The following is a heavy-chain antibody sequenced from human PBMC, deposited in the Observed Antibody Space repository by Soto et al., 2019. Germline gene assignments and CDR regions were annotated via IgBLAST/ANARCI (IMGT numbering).Heavy chain of an antibody. CDR2: SFYGGTT. D-gene: IGHD7-27*01. Sequence: QVQLRESGPGLLKPSETLSLTCTVSGGSISSPSYNWGWVRQPPGKGTEWIGSSFYGGTTHYTPSLGSRLAISGDTAGTPVSLTLTSMTAADTAVYYSATGASTHFDSWGTGAMVTVSS. CDR3: ATGASTHFDS. V-gene: IGHV4-39*01. J-gene: IGHJ4*02. CDR1: GGSISSPSYN.